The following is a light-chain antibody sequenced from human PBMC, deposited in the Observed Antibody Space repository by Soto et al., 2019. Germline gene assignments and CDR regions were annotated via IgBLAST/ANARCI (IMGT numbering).Light chain of an antibody. V-gene: IGKV1-5*03. J-gene: IGKJ1*01. CDR2: KAS. CDR3: QQYKDSPWT. CDR1: QTISSW. Sequence: IKMTQSPSTLSGSVGDRVTITCRASQTISSWLAWYQQKPGKAPKLLIYKASNLESGVPSRFGGSGSGSEFTLTISNLQADDFATYYCQQYKDSPWTFGQGTKVDIK.